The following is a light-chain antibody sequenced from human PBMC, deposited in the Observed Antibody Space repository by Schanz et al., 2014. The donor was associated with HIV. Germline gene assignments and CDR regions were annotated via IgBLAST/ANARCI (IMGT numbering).Light chain of an antibody. Sequence: QSVLTQPASVSGSPGQSITISCTGTDTDIGGHDYVSWYQQFPDRAPKLVIFDVIKRPSGVSNRFSGSKSGNTASLTISGLQAEDEADYYCSSYTSSSTWVFGGGTKLTVL. V-gene: IGLV2-14*03. CDR2: DVI. CDR3: SSYTSSSTWV. CDR1: DTDIGGHDY. J-gene: IGLJ3*02.